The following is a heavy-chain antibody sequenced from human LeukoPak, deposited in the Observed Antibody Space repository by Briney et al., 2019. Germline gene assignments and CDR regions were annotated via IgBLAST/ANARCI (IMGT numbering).Heavy chain of an antibody. CDR3: ARGRTIFGVVIIGYLLDY. V-gene: IGHV4-34*01. J-gene: IGHJ4*02. CDR1: GGSFSGYY. CDR2: INHSGST. Sequence: SETLSLTCAIYGGSFSGYYWSWIRQPPGKGLEWIGEINHSGSTNYNPSLKSRVTISVDTSKNQFSLKLSSVTAADTAVYYCARGRTIFGVVIIGYLLDYWGQGTLVTVSS. D-gene: IGHD3-3*01.